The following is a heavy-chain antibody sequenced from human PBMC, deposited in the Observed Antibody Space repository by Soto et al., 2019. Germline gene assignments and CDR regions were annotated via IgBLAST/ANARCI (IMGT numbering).Heavy chain of an antibody. CDR1: GLTFSRHA. CDR2: ISESSSST. J-gene: IGHJ5*01. Sequence: GGSLRLSCAASGLTFSRHAMAWVRQAPGKGLEWVSSISESSSSTYYADSVKGRFTISEDNSKNMLYLQMNSLRAEDTAVYYCAKKPNGFDSWGQGILVTSPQ. CDR3: AKKPNGFDS. V-gene: IGHV3-23*01.